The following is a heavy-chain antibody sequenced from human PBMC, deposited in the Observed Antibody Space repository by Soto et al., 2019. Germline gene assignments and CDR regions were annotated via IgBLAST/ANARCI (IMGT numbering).Heavy chain of an antibody. CDR3: ARVSSIAARRSYDS. CDR2: LNPHSGKA. V-gene: IGHV1-8*01. J-gene: IGHJ4*02. CDR1: GYTFTIHD. Sequence: ASVKVSCKASGYTFTIHDIHWVRQAPGQGLEWMAGLNPHSGKAAYAQRFQGRLTMTGNASTSTAYMELSGLRSEDTAMYYCARVSSIAARRSYDSWGQGILVTVSS. D-gene: IGHD6-6*01.